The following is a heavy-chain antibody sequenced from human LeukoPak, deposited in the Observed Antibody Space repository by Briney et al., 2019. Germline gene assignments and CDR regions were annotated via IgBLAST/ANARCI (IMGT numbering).Heavy chain of an antibody. V-gene: IGHV1-2*02. J-gene: IGHJ4*02. Sequence: ASVKVSCKASGYTSTGYYMHWVRQAPGQGLEWMGWINPNSGGTNYAQKFQGRVTMTRDTSISTAYMELSRLRSDDTAVYYCTRPDFPGSYYEGGFDYWGQGTLVTVSS. D-gene: IGHD1-26*01. CDR2: INPNSGGT. CDR3: TRPDFPGSYYEGGFDY. CDR1: GYTSTGYY.